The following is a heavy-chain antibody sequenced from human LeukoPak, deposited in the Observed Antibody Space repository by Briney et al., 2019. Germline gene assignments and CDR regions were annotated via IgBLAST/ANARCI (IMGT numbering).Heavy chain of an antibody. J-gene: IGHJ4*02. CDR3: AREELSITGTTQVIDY. CDR2: TYYRSKWYN. D-gene: IGHD1-7*01. Sequence: SQTLSLTCAISGDSFSSNSAAWNWIRQSPSRGLEWLGRTYYRSKWYNDYAVSVKSRITINPDTSKNQFSLQLNSVTPEDTAVYYCAREELSITGTTQVIDYWGQGTLVTVSS. CDR1: GDSFSSNSAA. V-gene: IGHV6-1*01.